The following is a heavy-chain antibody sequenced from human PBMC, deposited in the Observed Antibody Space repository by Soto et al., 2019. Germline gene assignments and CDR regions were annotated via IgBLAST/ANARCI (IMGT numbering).Heavy chain of an antibody. CDR2: INPNSGVA. CDR1: GYTFTAYY. J-gene: IGHJ6*02. CDR3: ARQGSGSEYPQYFYYGMDV. Sequence: QVQLVQSGAEVEKPGASVKVSCKTSGYTFTAYYIHWVRQAPGQGLAWMGWINPNSGVANYAQIFQGRVTMTRYTSISTVYMELSKMRSEDTTFYYCARQGSGSEYPQYFYYGMDVWGQGTTVAASS. D-gene: IGHD5-12*01. V-gene: IGHV1-2*02.